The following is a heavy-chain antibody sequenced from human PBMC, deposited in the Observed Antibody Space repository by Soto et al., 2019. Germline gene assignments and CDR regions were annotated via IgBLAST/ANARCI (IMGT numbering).Heavy chain of an antibody. D-gene: IGHD3-10*02. Sequence: QVHFVQSGAEVKKPGASVKVSCKASGYTFSGHAIHWLRQAPGQRPEWLGWINAGNSKTYYSEKFEGRVTFTRDTVATTVNMELTSLTSEDTALYYCGRDQSGTGYYVDWFDPWGQGTLVTVSS. V-gene: IGHV1-3*01. CDR1: GYTFSGHA. CDR3: GRDQSGTGYYVDWFDP. J-gene: IGHJ5*02. CDR2: INAGNSKT.